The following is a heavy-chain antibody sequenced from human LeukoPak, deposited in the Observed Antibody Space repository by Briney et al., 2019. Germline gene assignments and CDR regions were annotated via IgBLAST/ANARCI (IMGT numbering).Heavy chain of an antibody. J-gene: IGHJ4*02. Sequence: MGAFDPENGKKVYAKKFQGRVTLTEDTSRDTGYMEVSSLRSEDTAVYYCGTKRWAAAGPIDFWGQGTLVTVSS. V-gene: IGHV1-24*01. CDR2: FDPENGKK. D-gene: IGHD6-13*01. CDR3: GTKRWAAAGPIDF.